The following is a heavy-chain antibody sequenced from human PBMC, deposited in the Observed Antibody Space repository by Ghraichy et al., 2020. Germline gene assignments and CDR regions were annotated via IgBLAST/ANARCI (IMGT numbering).Heavy chain of an antibody. CDR2: INRDGTRT. V-gene: IGHV3-74*01. CDR1: GLTFNTHW. Sequence: GVLRLSCAASGLTFNTHWMHWVRQVPGKGLVWVARINRDGTRTNYADSVRGRFTISRDNAKNTLYLQMDSLRVEDTAVFDCCGSYGGGDVDYWGQGTLVTVSS. J-gene: IGHJ4*02. D-gene: IGHD1-26*01. CDR3: CGSYGGGDVDY.